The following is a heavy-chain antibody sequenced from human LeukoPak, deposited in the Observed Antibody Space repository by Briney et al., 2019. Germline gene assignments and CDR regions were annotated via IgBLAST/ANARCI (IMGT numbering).Heavy chain of an antibody. Sequence: SETLSLTCTVSGVSISSYYWSWIWQPPEKGLEWIWYIYYSGSTNYNPSLKSRVTISVDTSKNQFSLKLSSVTAADTAVYYCARWPATTVTTGFDYWGQGTLVTVSS. CDR1: GVSISSYY. V-gene: IGHV4-59*01. D-gene: IGHD4-17*01. J-gene: IGHJ4*02. CDR2: IYYSGST. CDR3: ARWPATTVTTGFDY.